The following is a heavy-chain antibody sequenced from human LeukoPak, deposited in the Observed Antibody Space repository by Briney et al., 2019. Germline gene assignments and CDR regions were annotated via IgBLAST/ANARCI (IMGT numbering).Heavy chain of an antibody. J-gene: IGHJ4*02. CDR1: GGSISSYH. D-gene: IGHD5-12*01. Sequence: SETLSLTCTVSGGSISSYHWSWVRQPPGKGLEWIGYIYYSGSTNYNPSLKSRVTISVDTSKNQFSLKLSSVTAADTAVYYCATLVATIGGFDYWGQGTLVTVSS. CDR3: ATLVATIGGFDY. CDR2: IYYSGST. V-gene: IGHV4-59*01.